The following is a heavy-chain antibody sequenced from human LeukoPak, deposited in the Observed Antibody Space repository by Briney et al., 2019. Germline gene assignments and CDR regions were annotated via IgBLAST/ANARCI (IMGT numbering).Heavy chain of an antibody. CDR1: GYTFTGYY. V-gene: IGHV1-2*02. CDR2: INPNSGGT. Sequence: GASVKVSCKASGYTFTGYYMHWVRQAPGQGLEWMGWINPNSGGTNYAQKFQGGVTMTRDTSISTAYMELSRLRSDDTAVYYCAVATHPYYGRYSSSWYEPLSAFDIWGQGTMVTVSS. CDR3: AVATHPYYGRYSSSWYEPLSAFDI. J-gene: IGHJ3*02. D-gene: IGHD6-13*01.